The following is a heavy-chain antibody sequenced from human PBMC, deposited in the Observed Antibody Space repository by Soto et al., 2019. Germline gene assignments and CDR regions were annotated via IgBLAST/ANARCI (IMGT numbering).Heavy chain of an antibody. CDR3: ARDEQSVLRYFDWSYDY. CDR1: GFTFSSYA. J-gene: IGHJ4*02. V-gene: IGHV3-30-3*01. D-gene: IGHD3-9*01. CDR2: ISYDGSNK. Sequence: GGSLRLSCAASGFTFSSYAMHWVRQAPGKGLEWVAVISYDGSNKYYADSVKGRFTISRDNSKNTLYLQMNSLRAEDTAVYYCARDEQSVLRYFDWSYDYWGQGTLVTVSS.